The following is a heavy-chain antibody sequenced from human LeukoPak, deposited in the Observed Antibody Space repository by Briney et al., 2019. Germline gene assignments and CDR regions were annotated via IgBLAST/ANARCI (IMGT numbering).Heavy chain of an antibody. V-gene: IGHV4-59*01. Sequence: PSETLSLTCTVSGGSISSYYWSWIRQPPGKGLEWIGYIYYSGSTNYNPSLKSRVTISVDTSKNQFSLKLSSVTAADTAVYYCARDNSSGAGHGGYWGQGTLVTVSS. D-gene: IGHD6-19*01. J-gene: IGHJ4*02. CDR1: GGSISSYY. CDR2: IYYSGST. CDR3: ARDNSSGAGHGGY.